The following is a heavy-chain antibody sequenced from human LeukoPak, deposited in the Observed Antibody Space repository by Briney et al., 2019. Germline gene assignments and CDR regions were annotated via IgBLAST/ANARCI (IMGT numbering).Heavy chain of an antibody. CDR2: IFYSGST. Sequence: SQPLSLTCTVSGGSINSGVYYWSWIRQYPGKGLEWIGSIFYSGSTYYNPSLKSRFTISVDTSKNQFSLKLSSVTAADTAVYYCAREYSDILTGYYLFDSWGQGTLVTVSS. V-gene: IGHV4-31*03. CDR3: AREYSDILTGYYLFDS. D-gene: IGHD3-9*01. CDR1: GGSINSGVYY. J-gene: IGHJ4*02.